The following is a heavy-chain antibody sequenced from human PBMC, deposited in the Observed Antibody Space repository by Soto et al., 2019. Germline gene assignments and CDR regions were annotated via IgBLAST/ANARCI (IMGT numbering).Heavy chain of an antibody. Sequence: QLLLQESGPGLVKPSETLSLTCTVSGGSILDSTYYWAWIRQSPGKGLEWIGTIFYSGGTFYTPYLKSRVTLSVDTSNNQFSLKLSSVTAADTAVYYCARQASGYSYGWFDPWGQGTLVTVSS. V-gene: IGHV4-39*01. D-gene: IGHD3-22*01. CDR2: IFYSGGT. CDR3: ARQASGYSYGWFDP. CDR1: GGSILDSTYY. J-gene: IGHJ5*02.